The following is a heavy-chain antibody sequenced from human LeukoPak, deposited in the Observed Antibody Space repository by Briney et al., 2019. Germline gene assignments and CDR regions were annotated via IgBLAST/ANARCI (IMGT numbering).Heavy chain of an antibody. V-gene: IGHV3-48*01. Sequence: GGSLRLSCAASGFTFSSYSMNWVRQAPGKGLEWVSYISSSSSTIYYADSVKGRFTISRDNSKNTLYLQMNSLRAEDTAVYYCAREDGTGTKAFDIWGQGTMVTVSS. D-gene: IGHD1-1*01. J-gene: IGHJ3*02. CDR2: ISSSSSTI. CDR3: AREDGTGTKAFDI. CDR1: GFTFSSYS.